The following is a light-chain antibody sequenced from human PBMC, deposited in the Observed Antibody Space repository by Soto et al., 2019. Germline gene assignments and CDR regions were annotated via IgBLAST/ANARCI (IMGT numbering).Light chain of an antibody. CDR2: GNS. CDR1: SYNIGAGYD. Sequence: QSALTQPPSVSGAPGQRVTISCTGSSYNIGAGYDVHWYQQLPGTAPKLLIYGNSNRPSGVPDRFSGSKSGTSASLAITGLQAEDEADYYCQSYDSSLSGAVFGGGTQLTVL. V-gene: IGLV1-40*01. CDR3: QSYDSSLSGAV. J-gene: IGLJ7*01.